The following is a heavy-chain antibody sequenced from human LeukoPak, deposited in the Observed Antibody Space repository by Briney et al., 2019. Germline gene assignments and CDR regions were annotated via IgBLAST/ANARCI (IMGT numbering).Heavy chain of an antibody. J-gene: IGHJ4*02. CDR3: ARITMVRGVISYFDY. Sequence: GGSLRLSCAASGFTFSSYRMHWVRQAPGKGLVWVSRINSDGSSTSYADSVKGRFTISRDNAKNSLYLQMNSLRAEDTAVNYCARITMVRGVISYFDYWGQGTLVTVSS. V-gene: IGHV3-74*01. D-gene: IGHD3-10*01. CDR2: INSDGSST. CDR1: GFTFSSYR.